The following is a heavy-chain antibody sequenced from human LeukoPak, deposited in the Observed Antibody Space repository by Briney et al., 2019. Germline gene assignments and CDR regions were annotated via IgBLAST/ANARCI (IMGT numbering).Heavy chain of an antibody. CDR3: ARVRAHYDILTGYRAYYFDY. J-gene: IGHJ4*02. CDR1: GFTFSGYW. Sequence: GGSLRLSCAASGFTFSGYWMHWVRQAPGKGLVWVSRINSDGSSTSYADSVKGRFTISRDNAKNTLYLQMNSLRAEDTAVYYCARVRAHYDILTGYRAYYFDYWGQGTLVTASS. V-gene: IGHV3-74*01. CDR2: INSDGSST. D-gene: IGHD3-9*01.